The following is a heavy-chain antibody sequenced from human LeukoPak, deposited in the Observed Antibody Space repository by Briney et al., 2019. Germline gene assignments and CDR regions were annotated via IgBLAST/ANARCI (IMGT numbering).Heavy chain of an antibody. CDR3: ASLSSYYYGSGSYYKNNFDY. CDR2: ISSSGSTI. CDR1: GFTFSSYE. Sequence: GGSLRLSCAASGFTFSSYEMNWVRQAPGKGLEWVSYISSSGSTIYYADSVKGRFTISRDNAKNSLYLQMNSLRAEDTAVYYCASLSSYYYGSGSYYKNNFDYWGQGTLVTVSS. J-gene: IGHJ4*02. V-gene: IGHV3-48*03. D-gene: IGHD3-10*01.